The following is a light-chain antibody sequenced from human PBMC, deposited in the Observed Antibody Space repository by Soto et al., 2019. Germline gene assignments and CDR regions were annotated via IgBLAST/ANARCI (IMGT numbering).Light chain of an antibody. J-gene: IGKJ2*01. Sequence: DIQMTQSPSSLPASVGDRVTLTCRASQSISTYLNWYQQKPGKAPKLLIYAASSLQSGVPSRLSGSGSGTDFTLTISSLQTEDFSTYYCQQSYTIPYTFCQGTKLEIK. CDR1: QSISTY. V-gene: IGKV1-39*01. CDR2: AAS. CDR3: QQSYTIPYT.